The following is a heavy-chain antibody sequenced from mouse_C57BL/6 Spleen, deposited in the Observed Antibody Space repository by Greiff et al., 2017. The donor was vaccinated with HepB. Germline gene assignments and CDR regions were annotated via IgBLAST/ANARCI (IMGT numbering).Heavy chain of an antibody. Sequence: VQLQESEPELVKPGASVKISCKASGYAFSSSWMNWVKQRPGKGLEWIGRIYPGDGDTNYNGKFKGKATLTADKSSSTAYMQLSSLTSEDSAVYFCASLLLRYWGQGTTLTVSS. CDR3: ASLLLRY. CDR2: IYPGDGDT. J-gene: IGHJ2*01. D-gene: IGHD1-1*01. CDR1: GYAFSSSW. V-gene: IGHV1-82*01.